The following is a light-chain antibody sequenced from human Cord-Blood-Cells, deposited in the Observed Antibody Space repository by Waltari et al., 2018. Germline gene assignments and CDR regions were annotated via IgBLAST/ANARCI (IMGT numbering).Light chain of an antibody. CDR1: SSDVVSYNR. Sequence: QSALTQPPSVSGSPRPAVAISCTVTSSDVVSYNRVPWYQQPPGTAPKLMIYEVSNRPSGVPDRFSGSKSGNTASLTISGLQAEDEADYYCSSYTSSSTLVFGGGTKLTVL. CDR3: SSYTSSSTLV. V-gene: IGLV2-18*02. CDR2: EVS. J-gene: IGLJ2*01.